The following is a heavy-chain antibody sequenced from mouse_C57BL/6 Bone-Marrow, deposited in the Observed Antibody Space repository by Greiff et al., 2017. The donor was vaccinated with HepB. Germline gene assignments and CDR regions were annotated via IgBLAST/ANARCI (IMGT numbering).Heavy chain of an antibody. V-gene: IGHV6-6*01. CDR1: GFTFSDAW. D-gene: IGHD1-1*01. Sequence: EVQRVESGGGLVQPGGSMKLSCAASGFTFSDAWMDWVRQSPEKGLEWVAEIRNKANNHATYYAESVKGRFTISRDDSKSSVYLQMNSLRAEDTGIYYCTRRGSSFYFDYWGQGTTLTVSS. CDR2: IRNKANNHAT. J-gene: IGHJ2*01. CDR3: TRRGSSFYFDY.